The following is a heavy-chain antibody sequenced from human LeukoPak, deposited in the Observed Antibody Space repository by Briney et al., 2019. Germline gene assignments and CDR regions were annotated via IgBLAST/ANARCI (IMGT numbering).Heavy chain of an antibody. V-gene: IGHV3-21*01. Sequence: KPGGSLRLSCAASGFTFSDTWMHWVRQAPGEGLVWVSSISSSSSYIYYADSVKGRFTISRDNAKNSLYLQMNSLTAEDTAVYYCVRYRREGLYYFDYWGQGTLVTVSS. J-gene: IGHJ4*02. CDR2: ISSSSSYI. CDR3: VRYRREGLYYFDY. CDR1: GFTFSDTW.